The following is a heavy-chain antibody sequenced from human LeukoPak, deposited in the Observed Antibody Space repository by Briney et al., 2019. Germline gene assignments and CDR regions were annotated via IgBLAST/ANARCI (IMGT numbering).Heavy chain of an antibody. D-gene: IGHD4-17*01. CDR3: ARGENDYGDNAGMSQTTDFDY. V-gene: IGHV4-34*01. CDR1: GGSFSGYC. Sequence: TSETLSLTCAVYGGSFSGYCWRWIRQPPGKGLEWIGEINHSGSNNYNASLKSRVTISVDTSKNQFSLKLSSVTAADTAMYYCARGENDYGDNAGMSQTTDFDYWGQGTLVTVSS. J-gene: IGHJ4*02. CDR2: INHSGSN.